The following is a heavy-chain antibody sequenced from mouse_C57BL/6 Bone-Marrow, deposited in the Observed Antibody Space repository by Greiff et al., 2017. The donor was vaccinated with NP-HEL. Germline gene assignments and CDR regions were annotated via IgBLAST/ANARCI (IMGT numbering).Heavy chain of an antibody. CDR2: ISSGGSYT. D-gene: IGHD2-4*01. J-gene: IGHJ3*01. Sequence: EVQLVESGGDLVKPGGSLKLSCAASGFTFSSYGMSWVRQTPDKRLEWVATISSGGSYTYYPDSVKGRFTISRDNAKNTLYLQMSSLKSEDTAMYYCARRYDYGLAYWGQGTLVTVSA. CDR1: GFTFSSYG. V-gene: IGHV5-6*01. CDR3: ARRYDYGLAY.